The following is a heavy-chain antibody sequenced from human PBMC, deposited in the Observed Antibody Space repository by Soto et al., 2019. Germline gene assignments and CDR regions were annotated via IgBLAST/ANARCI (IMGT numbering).Heavy chain of an antibody. D-gene: IGHD3-22*01. CDR3: ARQDYYDSSGYRHDAFDI. J-gene: IGHJ3*02. CDR1: GYSFTSYW. Sequence: PVESLKISCNGSGYSFTSYWISWVRQMPWKGLEWMGRIDPSDSYTNYSPSFQGHVTISADKSISTAYLQWSSLKASDTAMYYCARQDYYDSSGYRHDAFDIWGQGTMVTVSS. CDR2: IDPSDSYT. V-gene: IGHV5-10-1*01.